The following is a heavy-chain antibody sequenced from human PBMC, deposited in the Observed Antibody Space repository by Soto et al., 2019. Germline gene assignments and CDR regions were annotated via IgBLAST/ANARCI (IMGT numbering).Heavy chain of an antibody. J-gene: IGHJ4*02. CDR2: ISGNGVRT. V-gene: IGHV3-23*01. CDR1: GFTFSSYA. CDR3: AKNKCSTCYVPFDY. Sequence: GGSLRLSCEASGFTFSSYAMSWVRQAPGKGLEWVSSISGNGVRTHYADSVKGRFTISRDNSKNTLSLQMNSLRAEDTAVYYCAKNKCSTCYVPFDYWGQGTLVTVSS. D-gene: IGHD2-2*01.